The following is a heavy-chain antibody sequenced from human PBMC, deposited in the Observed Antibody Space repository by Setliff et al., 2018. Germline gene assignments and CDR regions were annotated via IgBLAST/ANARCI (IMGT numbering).Heavy chain of an antibody. CDR2: ISSSGDYI. CDR3: ARGPISHAIDY. J-gene: IGHJ4*02. V-gene: IGHV3-21*01. Sequence: PGGSLRLSCEASGFTFSGYSMNWVRQAPGKGLEWVSSISSSGDYIYYANSVEGRFTISRDNAKNSLFLQMNSLRGEDTAVYYCARGPISHAIDYWGQGTLVTV. CDR1: GFTFSGYS.